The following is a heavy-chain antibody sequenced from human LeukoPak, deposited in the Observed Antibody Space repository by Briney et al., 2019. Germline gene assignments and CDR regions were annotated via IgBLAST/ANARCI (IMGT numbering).Heavy chain of an antibody. V-gene: IGHV1-2*06. D-gene: IGHD3-3*01. CDR3: ARVSLFFGVVPFDY. J-gene: IGHJ4*02. Sequence: ASVKVSCKXSGYTFTGYYMHWVLQAPGQGLEWMGRINPNSGGTNYAQKFQGRVTMTRDTSISTAYMELSRLRSDDTAVYYCARVSLFFGVVPFDYWGQGTLVTVSS. CDR2: INPNSGGT. CDR1: GYTFTGYY.